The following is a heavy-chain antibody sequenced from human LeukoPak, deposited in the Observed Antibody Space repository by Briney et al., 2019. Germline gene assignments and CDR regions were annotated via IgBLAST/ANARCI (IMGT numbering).Heavy chain of an antibody. CDR2: INPNSGGT. V-gene: IGHV1-2*02. D-gene: IGHD6-13*01. CDR1: GYTFTGYY. Sequence: ASVKVSCKASGYTFTGYYMHWVRQAPGQGLEWMGWINPNSGGTNYAQKFQGRVTMTRDTSISTAYMELSRLRSDDTAVYYCARGLYSSSWYTPSSWGQGTLVTVSS. CDR3: ARGLYSSSWYTPSS. J-gene: IGHJ4*02.